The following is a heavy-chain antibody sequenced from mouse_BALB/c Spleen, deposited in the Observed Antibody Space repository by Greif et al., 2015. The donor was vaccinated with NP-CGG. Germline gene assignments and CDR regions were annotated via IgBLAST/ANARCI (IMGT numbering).Heavy chain of an antibody. V-gene: IGHV1S137*01. CDR1: GYTFTDYA. CDR3: ARSPEFITSAVDY. D-gene: IGHD1-2*01. Sequence: SGAELVRPGVSVKISCKGSGYTFTDYAMHWVKQSHAKSLEWIGVISTYYGDASYNQKFKGKATMTVDKSSSTAYMELARLTSEDSAIYYCARSPEFITSAVDYWGQGTSVTVSS. CDR2: ISTYYGDA. J-gene: IGHJ4*01.